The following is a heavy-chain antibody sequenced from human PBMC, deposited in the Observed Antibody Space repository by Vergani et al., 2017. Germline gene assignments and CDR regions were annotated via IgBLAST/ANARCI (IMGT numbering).Heavy chain of an antibody. CDR1: GFTFSSYA. V-gene: IGHV3-23*01. J-gene: IGHJ4*02. CDR2: ISGSGGST. Sequence: EVQLLESGGGLVQPGGSLRLSCAASGFTFSSYAMSWVRQAPGKGLEWVSAISGSGGSTYYADSVKGRFTISRDNAKNSLYLQMNSLRAEDTAVYYCARDGVVVAAPQGWGQGTLVTVSS. D-gene: IGHD2-15*01. CDR3: ARDGVVVAAPQG.